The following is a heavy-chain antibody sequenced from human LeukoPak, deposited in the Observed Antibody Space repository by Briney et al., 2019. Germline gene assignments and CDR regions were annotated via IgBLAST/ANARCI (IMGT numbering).Heavy chain of an antibody. Sequence: EASVKVSCKASGYTFTSYGISWVRQAPGQGLEWMGWISAYNGNTNYAQKLQGRVTMTTDTSTSTAYMELRSLRSDDTAVYYCARVVAGGYYYYGIDVWGQGTTVTVSS. D-gene: IGHD6-19*01. CDR3: ARVVAGGYYYYGIDV. V-gene: IGHV1-18*01. CDR2: ISAYNGNT. CDR1: GYTFTSYG. J-gene: IGHJ6*02.